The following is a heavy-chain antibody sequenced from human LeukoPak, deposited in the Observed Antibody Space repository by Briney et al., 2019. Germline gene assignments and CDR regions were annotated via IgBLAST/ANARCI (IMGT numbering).Heavy chain of an antibody. D-gene: IGHD3-22*01. CDR3: AAAPVIYYDSSGYYYE. CDR1: GGSFSGYY. Sequence: SETLSLTCAVYGGSFSGYYWSWTRQPPGKGLEWIGEINHSGSTNYNPSLKSRVTISVDTSKNQFSLKLSSVTAADTAVYYCAAAPVIYYDSSGYYYEWGQGTLVTVSS. J-gene: IGHJ4*02. V-gene: IGHV4-34*01. CDR2: INHSGST.